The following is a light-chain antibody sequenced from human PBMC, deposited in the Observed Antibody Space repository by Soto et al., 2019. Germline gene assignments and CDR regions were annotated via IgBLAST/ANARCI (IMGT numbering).Light chain of an antibody. V-gene: IGLV2-23*01. CDR2: EGS. CDR3: CSYAGSYV. Sequence: QSALTQPASVSGSPGQSITITISCTGSSSDVGSYNLVSWYQKNPGKAPKLMIYEGSKRPSGVSNRFSGSKSGNTASLTIAGLQAEDEADYYCCSYAGSYVFGTGTKVTVL. CDR1: SSDVGSYNL. J-gene: IGLJ1*01.